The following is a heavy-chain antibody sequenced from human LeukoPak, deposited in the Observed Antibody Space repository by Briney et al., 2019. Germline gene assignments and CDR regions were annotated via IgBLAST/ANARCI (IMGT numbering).Heavy chain of an antibody. V-gene: IGHV4-34*01. J-gene: IGHJ1*01. D-gene: IGHD2-15*01. CDR2: INDSGST. Sequence: PSETLSLTCAVYGGSFSGYYWSWIRQPPGKGLEWIGEINDSGSTNYNPSLKSRVTISVDTSKNQFSLKLSSVTAADTAVYYCARRLIGYCSGGSYYSEYFQHWGQGTLVTVSS. CDR1: GGSFSGYY. CDR3: ARRLIGYCSGGSYYSEYFQH.